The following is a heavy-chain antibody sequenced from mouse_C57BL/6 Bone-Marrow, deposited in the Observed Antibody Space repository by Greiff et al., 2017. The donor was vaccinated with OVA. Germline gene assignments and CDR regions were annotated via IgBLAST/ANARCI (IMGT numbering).Heavy chain of an antibody. CDR1: GYIFADYN. V-gene: IGHV1-22*01. Sequence: EVQLQQSGPELVKPGASVKMSCKASGYIFADYNMHWVKQSHGKSLEWIGYINPNNGGTSYNQKFKGKATLTVNKSSSTAYMELRSLTSEDSAVYYCARRDYGSSYLYFDYWGQGTTLTVSS. CDR2: INPNNGGT. D-gene: IGHD1-1*01. CDR3: ARRDYGSSYLYFDY. J-gene: IGHJ2*01.